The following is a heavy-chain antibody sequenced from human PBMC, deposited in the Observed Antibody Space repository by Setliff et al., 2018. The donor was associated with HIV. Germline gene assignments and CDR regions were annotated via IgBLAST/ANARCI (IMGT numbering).Heavy chain of an antibody. CDR3: ARISVASRYNSDMDV. J-gene: IGHJ6*03. D-gene: IGHD5-12*01. CDR2: IRYDGSSE. CDR1: RFTFSSCG. V-gene: IGHV3-30*02. Sequence: LRLSCAASRFTFSSCGMYWVRQAPGKGLEVVAFIRYDGSSENYADSVKGRFTVSRDNSKDTLYLQMNSLRPEDTAVYYCARISVASRYNSDMDVWGKGTTVTVSS.